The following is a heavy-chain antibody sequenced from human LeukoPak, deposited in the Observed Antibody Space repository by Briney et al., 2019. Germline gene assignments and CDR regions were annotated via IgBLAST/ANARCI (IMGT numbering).Heavy chain of an antibody. D-gene: IGHD2-15*01. CDR2: IYHTGST. CDR3: ASLLRSPDWYFDY. Sequence: PSETLSLTCTVSGGFISSGGYYWSWIRQPPGKGLEWIGYIYHTGSTYYNPSLKSRVTISVDRSKNQFSLKLSSVTAADTAVYYCASLLRSPDWYFDYWGQGTLVTVSS. J-gene: IGHJ4*02. CDR1: GGFISSGGYY. V-gene: IGHV4-30-2*01.